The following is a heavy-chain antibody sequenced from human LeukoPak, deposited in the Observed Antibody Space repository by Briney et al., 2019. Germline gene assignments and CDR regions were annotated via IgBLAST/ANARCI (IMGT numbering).Heavy chain of an antibody. D-gene: IGHD3-10*01. CDR2: INPNSGGT. CDR3: ARAARFFGSGSYLGY. CDR1: GYTFTGYY. Sequence: GASVKVSCKASGYTFTGYYMHWVRHAPGQGLELMGWINPNSGGTNYAQKFQGRVTMTRDTSISTAYMELSRLRSDDTAVYYCARAARFFGSGSYLGYWGQGTLVTVSS. J-gene: IGHJ4*02. V-gene: IGHV1-2*02.